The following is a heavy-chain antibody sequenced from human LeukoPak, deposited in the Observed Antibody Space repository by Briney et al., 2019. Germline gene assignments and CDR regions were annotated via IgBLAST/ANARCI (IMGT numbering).Heavy chain of an antibody. J-gene: IGHJ4*02. D-gene: IGHD6-13*01. Sequence: PGGSLRLSCAASGFTLSSYAMTWVRQAPGRGLEWVSSVDGGGGGTYYADSAKGRFTISRDNSKDTLYLQMNGLRAEVTAVYFCAKQSAGSAAWYSLHYDFWGQGTLVTVSS. CDR2: VDGGGGGT. CDR1: GFTLSSYA. CDR3: AKQSAGSAAWYSLHYDF. V-gene: IGHV3-23*01.